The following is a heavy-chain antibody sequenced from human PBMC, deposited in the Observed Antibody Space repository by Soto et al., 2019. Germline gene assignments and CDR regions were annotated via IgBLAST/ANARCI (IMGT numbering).Heavy chain of an antibody. D-gene: IGHD6-13*01. J-gene: IGHJ5*02. CDR1: GGSFSGYY. CDR2: INHSGST. V-gene: IGHV4-34*01. Sequence: SETLSLTCAVYGGSFSGYYWSWIRQPPGKGLEWIGEINHSGSTNYNPSLKSRVTISVDTSKNQFSLKLSSVTAADTAVYYCARAYTGYRSSWYFRGWFDPWGQGTMVT. CDR3: ARAYTGYRSSWYFRGWFDP.